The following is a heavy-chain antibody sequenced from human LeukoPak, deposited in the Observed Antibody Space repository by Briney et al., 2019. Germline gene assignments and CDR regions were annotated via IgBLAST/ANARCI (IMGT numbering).Heavy chain of an antibody. V-gene: IGHV1-18*01. J-gene: IGHJ4*02. CDR3: ARGKGYYDILTGYYVGVFDY. CDR2: ISAYNGNT. Sequence: AASVKVSCKASGYTFTSYGISWVRQAPGQGLEWMGWISAYNGNTNYAQKLQGRVTMTTDTSTSTAYMELRSLRSDDTAVYYCARGKGYYDILTGYYVGVFDYWGQGTLVTASS. CDR1: GYTFTSYG. D-gene: IGHD3-9*01.